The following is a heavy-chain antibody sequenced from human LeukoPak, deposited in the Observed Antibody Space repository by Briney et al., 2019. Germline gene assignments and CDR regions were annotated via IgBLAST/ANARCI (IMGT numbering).Heavy chain of an antibody. V-gene: IGHV3-43*02. D-gene: IGHD3-3*01. CDR2: ISGDGGST. J-gene: IGHJ4*02. CDR3: VKTYYDFWSGPSCFDY. CDR1: GFTFDDYA. Sequence: GGSLRLSCAASGFTFDDYAMHWVRQAPGKGLEWVSLISGDGGSTYYADSVKGRFTISRDNSKNSLYLQMNSLRTEDTALYYCVKTYYDFWSGPSCFDYWGQGTLVTVSS.